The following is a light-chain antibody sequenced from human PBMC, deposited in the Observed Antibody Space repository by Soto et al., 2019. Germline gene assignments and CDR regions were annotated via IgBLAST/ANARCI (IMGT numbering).Light chain of an antibody. Sequence: IGMTQSPATLSVPPGDTATLSCRTSLSVSSNVAWYQRRPGQAPRLLIYGASTRAAGIPARFCGSGSGTHFTLTISSLQSEDFALYYCQQYNNWPPWTFGQGTKVEIK. J-gene: IGKJ1*01. CDR2: GAS. CDR1: LSVSSN. CDR3: QQYNNWPPWT. V-gene: IGKV3-15*01.